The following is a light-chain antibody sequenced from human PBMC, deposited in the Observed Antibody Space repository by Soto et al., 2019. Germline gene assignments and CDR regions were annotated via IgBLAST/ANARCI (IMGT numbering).Light chain of an antibody. CDR1: EGIXTF. CDR3: QQRSNWPTLT. CDR2: YAS. Sequence: IVLTQCPSTLSLSPGESATLSCRASEGIXTFLAWYQQKPGQAPRLLISYASNRANGIPARFSGSGSGRDFTLTISSLEPEDFAVYYCQQRSNWPTLTFGQGTRLEI. V-gene: IGKV3-11*02. J-gene: IGKJ5*01.